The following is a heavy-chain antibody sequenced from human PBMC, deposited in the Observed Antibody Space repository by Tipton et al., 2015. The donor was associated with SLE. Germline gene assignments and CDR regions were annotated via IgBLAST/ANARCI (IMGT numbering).Heavy chain of an antibody. CDR2: MYFSGST. D-gene: IGHD3-10*01. V-gene: IGHV4-39*07. Sequence: TLSLTCTVSGGSISESTYSWDWIRQAPGKGLEWIGSMYFSGSTYYNPFLRSRVTISADTSKNQFSLKLTSVTAADTAVYYCAGGFYYGSGTFSDFEYWGQGTLATVSS. J-gene: IGHJ4*02. CDR1: GGSISESTYS. CDR3: AGGFYYGSGTFSDFEY.